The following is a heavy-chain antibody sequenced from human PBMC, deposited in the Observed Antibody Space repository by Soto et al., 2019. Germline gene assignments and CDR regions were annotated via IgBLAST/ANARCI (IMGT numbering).Heavy chain of an antibody. CDR3: ARGLKGYYGTDV. CDR1: GYTFTSYA. V-gene: IGHV1-3*01. CDR2: INAGNGNT. D-gene: IGHD2-15*01. J-gene: IGHJ6*02. Sequence: ASVKVSCKASGYTFTSYAMHWVRQAPGQRLEWMGWINAGNGNTKYSQKFQGRVTITRDTSASTAYMELSSLRAEDTAVYYCARGLKGYYGTDVWGQGTTVTVSS.